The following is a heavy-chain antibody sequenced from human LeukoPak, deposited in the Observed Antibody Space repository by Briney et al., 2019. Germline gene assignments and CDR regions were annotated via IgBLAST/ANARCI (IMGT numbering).Heavy chain of an antibody. J-gene: IGHJ4*02. CDR1: GGSVSSGDYY. Sequence: SQTLSLTCTVSGGSVSSGDYYWSWIRQPPGKGLEWIGYIYYSGCTYYNPSLKSRVTISVDTSKNQFSLKLSSVTAADTAVYYCARDREVAVAGTDYWGQGTLVTVSS. V-gene: IGHV4-30-4*08. CDR2: IYYSGCT. D-gene: IGHD6-19*01. CDR3: ARDREVAVAGTDY.